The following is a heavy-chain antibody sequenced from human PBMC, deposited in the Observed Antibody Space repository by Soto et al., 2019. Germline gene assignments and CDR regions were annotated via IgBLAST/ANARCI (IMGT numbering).Heavy chain of an antibody. D-gene: IGHD5-12*01. Sequence: ASVKVSCKASGYTFTGYYIHWVRQAPGQGLEWMGWINPNNGDTIYARELQGRVTMTRDTSTSTAYMEMSSLTFDDTAVYYYARHSGYDYVFDYWGQGTLVTVSS. CDR1: GYTFTGYY. CDR3: ARHSGYDYVFDY. J-gene: IGHJ4*02. V-gene: IGHV1-2*02. CDR2: INPNNGDT.